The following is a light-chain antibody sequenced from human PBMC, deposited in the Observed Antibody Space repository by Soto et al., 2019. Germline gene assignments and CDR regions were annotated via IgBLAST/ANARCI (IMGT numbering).Light chain of an antibody. Sequence: QSALTQPASVSGSPGQSITISCTGTNSDIGSYNVVSWYEQHPGKAPKLIIYEVTKRPSGVSNRFSGSKSGNTASLTISGLQTEDEADYYCCSYAGNNVFVFGTGTKVTVL. J-gene: IGLJ1*01. CDR2: EVT. CDR3: CSYAGNNVFV. V-gene: IGLV2-23*02. CDR1: NSDIGSYNV.